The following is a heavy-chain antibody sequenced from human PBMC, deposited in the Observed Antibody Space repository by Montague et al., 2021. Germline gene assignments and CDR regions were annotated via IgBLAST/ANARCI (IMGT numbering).Heavy chain of an antibody. Sequence: SETLSLTYTVTGGSISEFYWSWIRQSPEKGLEWIGHIYDSGTTNYNPSLKSRVTISADTSVNQFSLNLRPVTAADTAVYFCARRLGVRAPFDYWGQGTLVTVSS. D-gene: IGHD3-16*01. CDR1: GGSISEFY. V-gene: IGHV4-59*08. J-gene: IGHJ4*02. CDR2: IYDSGTT. CDR3: ARRLGVRAPFDY.